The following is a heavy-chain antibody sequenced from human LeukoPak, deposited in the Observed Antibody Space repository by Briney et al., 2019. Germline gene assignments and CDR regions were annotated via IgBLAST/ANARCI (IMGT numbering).Heavy chain of an antibody. CDR2: ISAYNGNT. D-gene: IGHD1-26*01. V-gene: IGHV1-18*01. J-gene: IGHJ4*02. CDR3: ARDLRHSGTYYLDY. CDR1: DYTFTNYA. Sequence: ASVKVSCTASDYTFTNYAISWVRQAPGQGLEWMGWISAYNGNTNYAQKLQGRVSMTTDTSTSTAYMELRNLRSDDTAVYYCARDLRHSGTYYLDYWGEGTLVTVSS.